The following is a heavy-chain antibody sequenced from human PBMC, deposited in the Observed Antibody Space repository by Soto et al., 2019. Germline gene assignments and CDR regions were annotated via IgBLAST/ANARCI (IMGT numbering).Heavy chain of an antibody. V-gene: IGHV3-23*01. CDR2: ISGSGSTI. Sequence: EVQLLESGGGLVQPGGSLRLSCAASGFTFSSYAVSWVRQATGKGPEWISSISGSGSTIYYADSVKGRFTISRDNSKNPLYLQMSSLRAEDTAVYYCAKVFYYYDSSGYYYFDYWGQGTLVTVSS. J-gene: IGHJ4*02. CDR1: GFTFSSYA. CDR3: AKVFYYYDSSGYYYFDY. D-gene: IGHD3-22*01.